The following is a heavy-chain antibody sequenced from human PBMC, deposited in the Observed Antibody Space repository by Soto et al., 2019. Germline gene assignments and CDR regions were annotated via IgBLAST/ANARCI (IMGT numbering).Heavy chain of an antibody. CDR2: ISYDGSNK. CDR1: GFTFSSYA. J-gene: IGHJ5*02. Sequence: QVQLVESGGGVVQPGRSLRLSCAASGFTFSSYAMHWVRQAPGKGLEWVAVISYDGSNKYYADSVKGRFTISRDNSKNTLYLQMNSLRAEDTAVYYWARGRMNVCWFDPWGQGTLVTVSS. V-gene: IGHV3-30-3*01. CDR3: ARGRMNVCWFDP.